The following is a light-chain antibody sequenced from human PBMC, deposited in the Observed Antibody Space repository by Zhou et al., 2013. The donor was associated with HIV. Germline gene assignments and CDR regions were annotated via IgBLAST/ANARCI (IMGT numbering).Light chain of an antibody. V-gene: IGKV3-20*01. J-gene: IGKJ4*01. Sequence: PGERAALSCTASQSVDSNYLAWYQLKLGQAPRLLIFGASSRAPGIPDRFRGSGSGTDFTLTISRLEPEDFAVYYCQQYGSTPLTFGGGPRWRSN. CDR2: GAS. CDR3: QQYGSTPLT. CDR1: QSVDSNY.